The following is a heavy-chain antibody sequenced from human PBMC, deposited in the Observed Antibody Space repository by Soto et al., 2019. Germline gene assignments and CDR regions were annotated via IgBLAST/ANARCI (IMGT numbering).Heavy chain of an antibody. D-gene: IGHD2-21*02. CDR2: IIPILGIA. J-gene: IGHJ6*02. CDR1: GGTFSSYT. CDR3: ARDGGDSRDRLYYYYGMDV. Sequence: QVQLVQSGAEVKKPGSSVKVSCKASGGTFSSYTISWVRQAPGQGLEWMGRIIPILGIANYAQKFQGIVTITADKSTSTAYMELSSLRSEDTAVYYCARDGGDSRDRLYYYYGMDVWGQGTTVTVSS. V-gene: IGHV1-69*08.